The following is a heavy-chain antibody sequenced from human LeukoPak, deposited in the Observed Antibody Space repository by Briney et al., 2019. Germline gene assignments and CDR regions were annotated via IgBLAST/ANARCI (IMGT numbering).Heavy chain of an antibody. J-gene: IGHJ5*02. CDR1: GYTFTGYY. D-gene: IGHD3-3*01. CDR3: ARVGLSYDFWSGYSS. CDR2: INPNSGGT. V-gene: IGHV1-2*06. Sequence: ASVKVSCKASGYTFTGYYMHWVQQAPGQGLEWMGRINPNSGGTNYAQRFQGRVTMTRDTSISTAYMELSRLRSDDTAVHYCARVGLSYDFWSGYSSWGQGTLVTVSS.